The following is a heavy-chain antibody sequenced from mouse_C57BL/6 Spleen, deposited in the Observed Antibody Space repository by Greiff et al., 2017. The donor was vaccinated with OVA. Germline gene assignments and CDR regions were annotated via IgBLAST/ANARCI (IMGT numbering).Heavy chain of an antibody. CDR1: GYTFTDYE. D-gene: IGHD1-1*01. CDR3: AVYGSSYGFAY. J-gene: IGHJ3*01. V-gene: IGHV1-15*01. CDR2: IDPETGGT. Sequence: QVQLQQSGAELVRPGASVTLSCKASGYTFTDYEMPWVKQTPVHGLEWIGAIDPETGGTAYNQKFKGKAILTADKSSSTAYMELRSLTSEDSAVYYCAVYGSSYGFAYGGQGTLVTVSA.